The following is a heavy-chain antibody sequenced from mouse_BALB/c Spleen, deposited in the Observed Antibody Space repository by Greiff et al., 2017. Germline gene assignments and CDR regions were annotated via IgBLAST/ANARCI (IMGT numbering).Heavy chain of an antibody. J-gene: IGHJ4*01. CDR1: GFNIKDYY. CDR3: NAAAAMDY. Sequence: DVQLQESGAELVRSGASVKLSCTASGFNIKDYYMHWVKQRPEQGLEWIGWIDPENGDTEYAPKFQGKATMTADTSSNTAYLQLSSLTSEDTAVYYCNAAAAMDYWGQGTSVTVSS. D-gene: IGHD3-3*01. CDR2: IDPENGDT. V-gene: IGHV14-4*02.